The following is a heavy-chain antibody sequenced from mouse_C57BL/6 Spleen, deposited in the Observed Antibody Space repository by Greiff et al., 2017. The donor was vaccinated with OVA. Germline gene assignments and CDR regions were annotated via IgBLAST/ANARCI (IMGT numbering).Heavy chain of an antibody. CDR1: GYTFTSYT. Sequence: VQLQQSGAELARPGASVKMSCKASGYTFTSYTMHWVKQRPGQGLEWIGYINPSSGYTKYNQKFKDKATLTADKSSSTAYMQLSSLTSEDSAVYYGARPFTTVVATDYWGKGTTLTVSS. D-gene: IGHD1-1*01. CDR2: INPSSGYT. V-gene: IGHV1-4*01. J-gene: IGHJ2*01. CDR3: ARPFTTVVATDY.